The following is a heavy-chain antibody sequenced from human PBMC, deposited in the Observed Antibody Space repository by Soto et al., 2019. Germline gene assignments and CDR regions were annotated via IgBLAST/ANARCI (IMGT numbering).Heavy chain of an antibody. V-gene: IGHV3-21*01. CDR3: ARDRGAYAFDF. D-gene: IGHD2-21*01. CDR1: GFTFITYS. Sequence: GGSLRLSCAASGFTFITYSMNWVRQAPGKGLEWVSSLSSGTSYSTYIYYADSVKGRFTISRDNAKNSLYLQMNSLTVEDTAVYYCARDRGAYAFDFWGRGALVTVSS. CDR2: LSSGTSYSTYI. J-gene: IGHJ4*01.